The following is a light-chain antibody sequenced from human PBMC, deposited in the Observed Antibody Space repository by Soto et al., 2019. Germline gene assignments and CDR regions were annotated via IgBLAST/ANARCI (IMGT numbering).Light chain of an antibody. Sequence: QSALTQPPSVSGSPGQSVTISCTGTSSDVGSYNSVSWYQQPPGTVPKLMIYEVSNRPSGVPDRFSGSKSSNTASLTISGLQAEDEADYYCSSYTSSNTYVFGTGTKLTVL. J-gene: IGLJ1*01. CDR2: EVS. CDR3: SSYTSSNTYV. CDR1: SSDVGSYNS. V-gene: IGLV2-18*02.